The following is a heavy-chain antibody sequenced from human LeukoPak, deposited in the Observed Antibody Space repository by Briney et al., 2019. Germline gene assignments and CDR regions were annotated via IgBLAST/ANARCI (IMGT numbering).Heavy chain of an antibody. J-gene: IGHJ4*02. D-gene: IGHD2-15*01. CDR3: ATGGGLPN. Sequence: GSVKVSCKASRYTFTGYYMHWVRQAPGQRLEGLGWFNPNSAGTNYAQKFQGRVTMTRDTSISTAYMELSRLRSDDTACDNLATGGGLPNSGQGTLLTVSS. V-gene: IGHV1-2*02. CDR1: RYTFTGYY. CDR2: FNPNSAGT.